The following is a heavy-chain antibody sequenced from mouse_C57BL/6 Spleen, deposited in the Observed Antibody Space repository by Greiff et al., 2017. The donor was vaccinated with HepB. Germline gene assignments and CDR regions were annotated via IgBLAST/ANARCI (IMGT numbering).Heavy chain of an antibody. CDR2: INPSNGGT. J-gene: IGHJ1*03. Sequence: QVQLQQPGTELVKPGASVKLSCKASGYTFTSYWMHWVKQRPGQGLEWIGNINPSNGGTNYNEKFKSKATLTVDKSSSTAYMQLSSLTSEDSAVYYDARQGVVATGYFDDWGTGTTVTVSS. CDR3: ARQGVVATGYFDD. D-gene: IGHD1-1*01. V-gene: IGHV1-53*01. CDR1: GYTFTSYW.